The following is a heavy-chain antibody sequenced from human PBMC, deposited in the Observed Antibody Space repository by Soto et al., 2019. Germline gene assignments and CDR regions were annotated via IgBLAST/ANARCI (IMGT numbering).Heavy chain of an antibody. CDR3: ARGSGYYRNFDS. CDR1: GGSITSGGYS. D-gene: IGHD3-3*01. J-gene: IGHJ4*02. Sequence: QVQLQESGTGLVKPSQTLSLTCYVSGGSITSGGYSWTWIRHQPGKVLQWIGSIFDSGRAYHTPYLKIRLTITLAHGKNLSSLELSSVTAADTAVYYCARGSGYYRNFDSWGQGTLVSVSS. V-gene: IGHV4-31*02. CDR2: IFDSGRA.